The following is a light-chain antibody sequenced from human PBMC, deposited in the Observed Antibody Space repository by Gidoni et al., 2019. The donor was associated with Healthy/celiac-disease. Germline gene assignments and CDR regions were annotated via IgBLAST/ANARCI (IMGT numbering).Light chain of an antibody. CDR1: QSLLYRSNNKNY. J-gene: IGKJ3*01. Sequence: DIVITLTPDTLAVSLCERATINCKSSQSLLYRSNNKNYLAWYQQKPGQPPKLLIYWASTRESGVPERFSGSGSGTDFTLTISSLQAEDVAVYYCQQYYSTPFTFGPGTKVDIK. CDR3: QQYYSTPFT. CDR2: WAS. V-gene: IGKV4-1*01.